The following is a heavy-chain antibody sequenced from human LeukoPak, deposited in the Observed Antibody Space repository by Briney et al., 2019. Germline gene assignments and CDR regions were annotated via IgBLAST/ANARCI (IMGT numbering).Heavy chain of an antibody. CDR2: ISAYNGNT. J-gene: IGHJ6*03. CDR3: ARDSLLYYDFWSGAPMDV. Sequence: GASVKVSCKASGYTFTSYGISCVRQAPGQGLEWMGWISAYNGNTNYAQKLQGRVTMTTDTSTSTAYMELRSLRSDDTAVYYCARDSLLYYDFWSGAPMDVWGKGTTVTVSS. CDR1: GYTFTSYG. D-gene: IGHD3-3*01. V-gene: IGHV1-18*01.